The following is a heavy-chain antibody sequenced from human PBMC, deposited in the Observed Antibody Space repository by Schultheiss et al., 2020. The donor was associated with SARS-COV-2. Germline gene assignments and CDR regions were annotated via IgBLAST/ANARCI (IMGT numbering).Heavy chain of an antibody. D-gene: IGHD5-18*01. V-gene: IGHV3-9*01. J-gene: IGHJ3*02. CDR2: ISWNSGSI. Sequence: GGSLRLSCVASGFTFDDYAMHWVRQAPGKGLEWVSGISWNSGSIGYADSVKGRFTISRDNAKNSLYLQMNSLRAEDTALYYCAKDEVQLSMEDAFDIWGQGTMVTVSS. CDR1: GFTFDDYA. CDR3: AKDEVQLSMEDAFDI.